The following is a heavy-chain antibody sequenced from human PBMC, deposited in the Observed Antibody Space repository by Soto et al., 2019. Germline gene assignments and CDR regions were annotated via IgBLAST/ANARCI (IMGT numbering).Heavy chain of an antibody. V-gene: IGHV1-3*01. J-gene: IGHJ4*02. D-gene: IGHD1-26*01. Sequence: QVQLVQSGAEVKKPGASVKVSCKASGYTFTSLAMHWVRQAPGQRLVWMGGINAGYGNTKYSQKFEGRVTITRDTTASTDYMELSSLRSEETAVYSCASDVGATGDWGQGTLVTVSS. CDR3: ASDVGATGD. CDR1: GYTFTSLA. CDR2: INAGYGNT.